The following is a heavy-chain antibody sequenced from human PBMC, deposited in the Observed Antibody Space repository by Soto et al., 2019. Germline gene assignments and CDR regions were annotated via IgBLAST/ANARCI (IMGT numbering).Heavy chain of an antibody. CDR3: ASSYYDSRGYYYYGMDV. Sequence: SETLSLTCTVSGGSISSYYWIWIRQPPGKGLEWIGYIYYSGSTNYNPSLKSRVTISVDTSKNQFSLKLSSVTAADTAVYYCASSYYDSRGYYYYGMDVWGQGTTVTVSS. J-gene: IGHJ6*02. CDR1: GGSISSYY. D-gene: IGHD3-22*01. CDR2: IYYSGST. V-gene: IGHV4-59*01.